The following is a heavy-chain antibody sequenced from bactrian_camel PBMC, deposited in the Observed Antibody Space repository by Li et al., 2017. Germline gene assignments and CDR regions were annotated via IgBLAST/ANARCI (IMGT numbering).Heavy chain of an antibody. D-gene: IGHD1*01. J-gene: IGHJ4*01. Sequence: HVQLVESGGGSVQAGGSLRLSCTASGLTYMSNCMGWFRQAPGKEREGVAHISRVGRTSYADSVKERFIISKDIAENTLYLQMDSLRPEDSAMYYCAADYRRGWSCSVGRREFNNWGQGTQVTVS. CDR2: ISRVGRT. CDR1: GLTYMSNC. CDR3: AADYRRGWSCSVGRREFNN. V-gene: IGHV3S57*01.